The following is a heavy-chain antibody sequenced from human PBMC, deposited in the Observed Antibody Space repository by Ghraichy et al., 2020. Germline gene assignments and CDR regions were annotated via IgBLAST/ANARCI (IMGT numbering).Heavy chain of an antibody. Sequence: SETLSLTCTVSNDSISSPSNYWAWIRQPPEKGLEWIGSIYYSGHTYYNPSLKSRVTISVDTPKSQISLKLNSVTATDTAVYYCAKTLGPRGYNWFDPWGQGTLVTVSS. J-gene: IGHJ5*02. CDR1: NDSISSPSNY. CDR3: AKTLGPRGYNWFDP. V-gene: IGHV4-39*01. CDR2: IYYSGHT. D-gene: IGHD3-10*01.